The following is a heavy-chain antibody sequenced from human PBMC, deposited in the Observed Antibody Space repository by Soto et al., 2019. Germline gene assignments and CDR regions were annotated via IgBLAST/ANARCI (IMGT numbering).Heavy chain of an antibody. D-gene: IGHD3-10*01. V-gene: IGHV4-59*01. J-gene: IGHJ4*02. CDR1: GGSISSYY. CDR3: AGSGPIWFGELLYYFDY. CDR2: IYYSGST. Sequence: KPSETLSLTCTVSGGSISSYYWSWIRQPPGKGLEWIGYIYYSGSTNYNPSLKSRVTISVDTSKNQFSLKLSSVTAADTAVYYCAGSGPIWFGELLYYFDYWGQGTLVTVSS.